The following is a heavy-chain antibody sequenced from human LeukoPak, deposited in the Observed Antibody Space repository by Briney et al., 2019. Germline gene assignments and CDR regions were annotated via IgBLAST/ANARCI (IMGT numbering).Heavy chain of an antibody. CDR2: VSHDGIQT. CDR3: ARDGYCGGDCFGYFDL. V-gene: IGHV3-30-3*01. Sequence: GGSLRLSCAASGFTFSNYAMHWVRQGLVKGLESMAVVSHDGIQTYYADSVKGRFTISRDNAKNSLYLQMNSLRAEDTAVYYCARDGYCGGDCFGYFDLWGRGTLVTVSS. CDR1: GFTFSNYA. J-gene: IGHJ2*01. D-gene: IGHD2-21*02.